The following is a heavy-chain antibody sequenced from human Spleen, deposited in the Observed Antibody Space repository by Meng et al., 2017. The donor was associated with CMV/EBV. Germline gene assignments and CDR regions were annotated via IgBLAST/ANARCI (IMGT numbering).Heavy chain of an antibody. J-gene: IGHJ4*02. Sequence: GGSLRLSCAASGFNFDDYGMNWVRRAPGKGLEWVSSISGSGGSTYYADSVRGRFTISRDNARNSVYLVMNSLRVEDTAVYYCARDALSSGGDYWGQGALVTVSS. CDR2: ISGSGGST. V-gene: IGHV3-20*04. CDR1: GFNFDDYG. D-gene: IGHD6-19*01. CDR3: ARDALSSGGDY.